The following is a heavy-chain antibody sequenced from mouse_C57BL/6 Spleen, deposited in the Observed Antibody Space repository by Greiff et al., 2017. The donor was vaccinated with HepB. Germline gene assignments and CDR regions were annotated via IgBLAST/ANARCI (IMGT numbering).Heavy chain of an antibody. J-gene: IGHJ4*01. CDR1: GFTFSNYW. D-gene: IGHD2-3*01. CDR3: TVYDSLYYYAMDY. V-gene: IGHV6-3*01. CDR2: IRLKSDNYAT. Sequence: EVKVEESGGGLVQPGGSMKLSCVASGFTFSNYWMNWVRQSPEKGLEWVAQIRLKSDNYATHYAESVKGRFTISRDDSKSSVYLQMNNLRAEDTGIYYCTVYDSLYYYAMDYWGQGTSVTVSS.